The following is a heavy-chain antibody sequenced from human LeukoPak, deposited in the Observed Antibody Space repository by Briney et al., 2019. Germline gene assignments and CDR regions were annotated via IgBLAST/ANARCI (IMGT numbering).Heavy chain of an antibody. V-gene: IGHV3-23*01. J-gene: IGHJ3*02. Sequence: GGSLRLSCAASGFTFSSYGMSWVRQAPGKGLEWVSAISGSGGSTYYADSVKGRFTISRDNSKNTLYLQMNSLRAEDTAVYYCAKDSMVRENAFDIWGQGTMVTVSS. CDR2: ISGSGGST. CDR3: AKDSMVRENAFDI. CDR1: GFTFSSYG. D-gene: IGHD3-10*01.